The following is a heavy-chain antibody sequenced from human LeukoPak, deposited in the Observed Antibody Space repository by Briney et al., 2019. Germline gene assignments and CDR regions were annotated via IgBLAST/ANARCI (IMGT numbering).Heavy chain of an antibody. CDR1: GFTFSSYA. CDR2: ISASGGSP. D-gene: IGHD6-19*01. V-gene: IGHV3-23*01. Sequence: GGSLRLSCAASGFTFSSYAMSWVRQAPGKGLEWVSSISASGGSPYYADSVKGRFTISRDNSKNTLYLQMNSLRAEETAMYYCATPYTSGWSLYFDNWGQGTLVTVSS. CDR3: ATPYTSGWSLYFDN. J-gene: IGHJ4*02.